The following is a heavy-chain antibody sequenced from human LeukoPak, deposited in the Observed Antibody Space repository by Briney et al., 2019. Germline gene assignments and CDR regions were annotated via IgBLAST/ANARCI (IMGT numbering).Heavy chain of an antibody. D-gene: IGHD2-8*01. J-gene: IGHJ4*02. CDR1: GYTFTSYD. Sequence: ASVKVSCKASGYTFTSYDINWVRQATGQGLEWMGWMNHNSGNTGYAQKFQGRVALTRNTSLSTAYMELSSLRSEDTAVYYCARGPLGYCTNGVCIKWGQGTLVTVSS. V-gene: IGHV1-8*01. CDR3: ARGPLGYCTNGVCIK. CDR2: MNHNSGNT.